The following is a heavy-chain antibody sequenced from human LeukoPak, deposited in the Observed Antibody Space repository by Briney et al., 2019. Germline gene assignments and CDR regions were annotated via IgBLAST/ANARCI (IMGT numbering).Heavy chain of an antibody. CDR2: INHSGST. CDR1: GGSFSGYY. V-gene: IGHV4-34*01. CDR3: ARGRGITMVRGVISRGYYFDY. J-gene: IGHJ4*02. D-gene: IGHD3-10*01. Sequence: SETLSLTCAVYGGSFSGYYWSWIRQPPGKGLEWIGEINHSGSTNYNPSLKSRVTISVDTSKNQFSLKLSSVTAADTAVYYCARGRGITMVRGVISRGYYFDYWGQGTLVTVSS.